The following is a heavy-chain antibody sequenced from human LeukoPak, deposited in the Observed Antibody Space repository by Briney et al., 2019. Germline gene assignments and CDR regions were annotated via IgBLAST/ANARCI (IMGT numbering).Heavy chain of an antibody. CDR1: GYSISSCYY. CDR2: IYHSGST. CDR3: ASKKYYYDSSGYYYYFDY. J-gene: IGHJ4*02. V-gene: IGHV4-38-2*02. D-gene: IGHD3-22*01. Sequence: SETLSLTCTVSGYSISSCYYWGWIRQPPGKGLEWIGSIYHSGSTYYNPSLKSRVTISVDTSKNQFSLKLSSVTAAGTAVYYCASKKYYYDSSGYYYYFDYWGQGTLVTVPS.